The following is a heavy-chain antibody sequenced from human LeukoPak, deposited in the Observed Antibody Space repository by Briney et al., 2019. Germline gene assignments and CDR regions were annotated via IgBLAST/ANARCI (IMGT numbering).Heavy chain of an antibody. CDR1: GFTFSSYD. V-gene: IGHV3-15*01. CDR3: WDTNWNGDWDY. D-gene: IGHD1-1*01. J-gene: IGHJ4*02. Sequence: GRSLRLSCVASGFTFSSYDMHWVRQAPGKGLEWVGRIKSKAHGGTTDYAAPVKGRFTISRDDSKNTLYLQMNSLETEDTAVYYCWDTNWNGDWDYWGQGTLVTVSS. CDR2: IKSKAHGGTT.